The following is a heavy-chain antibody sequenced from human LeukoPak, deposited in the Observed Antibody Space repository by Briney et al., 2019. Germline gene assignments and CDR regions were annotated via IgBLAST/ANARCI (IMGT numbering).Heavy chain of an antibody. Sequence: GGSLRLSCAASGFTFNHSWMVWLPQAPGEGLVGKTNKKQDGSTKLYVDPLKGQYTISLENPKHSPDQQMNNLRADDTAVYYCTRDTDGSLDYWGQGILVTVAS. V-gene: IGHV3-7*01. D-gene: IGHD1-26*01. CDR2: KKQDGSTK. J-gene: IGHJ4*02. CDR1: GFTFNHSW. CDR3: TRDTDGSLDY.